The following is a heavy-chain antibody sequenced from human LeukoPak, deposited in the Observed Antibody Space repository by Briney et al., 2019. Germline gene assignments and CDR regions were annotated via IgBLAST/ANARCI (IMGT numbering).Heavy chain of an antibody. V-gene: IGHV4-4*07. CDR2: IYSSGST. CDR1: GGSIGSYY. J-gene: IGHJ3*02. D-gene: IGHD3-16*01. CDR3: ARGAASSAFDI. Sequence: SETLSLTCTVSGGSIGSYYWSWIRQPAGKGLEWIGRIYSSGSTNYNPSLKSRVTMSVDTSKNQFSLKLSSVTAADTAVYYRARGAASSAFDIWGQGTMVTVSS.